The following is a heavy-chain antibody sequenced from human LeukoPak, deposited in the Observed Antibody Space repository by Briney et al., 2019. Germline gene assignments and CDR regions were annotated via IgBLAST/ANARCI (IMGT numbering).Heavy chain of an antibody. CDR3: ARAMVRGVITYYYYYMDV. Sequence: ASVKVSCKASGYTFTGYYMHWVRQAPGQGLEWMGWINPNSGGTNYAQKFQGRVTTTRDTSISTAYMELSRLRSDDTAVYYCARAMVRGVITYYYYYMDVWGKGTTVTVSS. CDR1: GYTFTGYY. CDR2: INPNSGGT. V-gene: IGHV1-2*02. D-gene: IGHD3-10*01. J-gene: IGHJ6*03.